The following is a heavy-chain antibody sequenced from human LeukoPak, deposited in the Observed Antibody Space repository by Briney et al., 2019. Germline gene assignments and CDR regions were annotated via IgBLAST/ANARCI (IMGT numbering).Heavy chain of an antibody. CDR3: TTGLSSVTDYYYYMDV. D-gene: IGHD3-22*01. J-gene: IGHJ6*03. CDR2: IKSKTDGGTT. V-gene: IGHV3-15*01. CDR1: GLTFSNAW. Sequence: GGSLRLSCAASGLTFSNAWMSWVRQAPGKGLEWVGRIKSKTDGGTTDYAAPVKGRFTISRDDSKNTLYLQMNSLKTEDTAVYYCTTGLSSVTDYYYYMDVRAKGPRSPSP.